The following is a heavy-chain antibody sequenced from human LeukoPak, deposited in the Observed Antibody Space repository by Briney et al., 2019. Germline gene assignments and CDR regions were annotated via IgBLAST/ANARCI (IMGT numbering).Heavy chain of an antibody. CDR3: AKAIVSYYGSGRDDAFDV. Sequence: GGSLRLSCAASGFTFSSYAMSWVRQAPGKGLEWVSAISGSGTGTYYADSVKGRFTSSRDNSKNTLYLQMNTLRAEDTALYYCAKAIVSYYGSGRDDAFDVWGQGTMVTVSS. CDR1: GFTFSSYA. V-gene: IGHV3-23*01. CDR2: ISGSGTGT. D-gene: IGHD3-10*01. J-gene: IGHJ3*01.